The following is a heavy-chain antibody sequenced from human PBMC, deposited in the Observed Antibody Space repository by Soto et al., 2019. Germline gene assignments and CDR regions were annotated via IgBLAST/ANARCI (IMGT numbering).Heavy chain of an antibody. CDR1: VVTFTSSA. Sequence: ASVTVSCKASVVTFTSSAVQWVQQARKQRLEWIGWIVVGSGNTNYAQKFQERVTITRDMSTSTAYMELSSLRSEDTAVYYCAAGGLWSHFDYWGQGTLVTVSS. D-gene: IGHD3-16*01. CDR3: AAGGLWSHFDY. J-gene: IGHJ4*02. CDR2: IVVGSGNT. V-gene: IGHV1-58*01.